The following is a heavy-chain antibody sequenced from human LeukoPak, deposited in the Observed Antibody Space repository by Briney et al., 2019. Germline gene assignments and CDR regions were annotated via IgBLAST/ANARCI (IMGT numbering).Heavy chain of an antibody. D-gene: IGHD3-22*01. CDR3: AGSITMIVVVSSEFDY. CDR1: GYTLTELS. V-gene: IGHV1-24*01. J-gene: IGHJ4*02. CDR2: FDPEDGET. Sequence: GASVKVSCKVSGYTLTELSMHWVRQAPGKGLEWMGGFDPEDGETIYAQKFQGRVTMTEDTSTDTAYMELSSLRSDDTAVYYCAGSITMIVVVSSEFDYWGQGTLVTVSS.